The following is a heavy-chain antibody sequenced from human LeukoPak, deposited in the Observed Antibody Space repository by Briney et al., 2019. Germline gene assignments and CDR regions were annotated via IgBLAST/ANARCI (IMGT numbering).Heavy chain of an antibody. CDR2: IYYSGST. Sequence: SETLSLTCTVSGGSISSYYWSWIRQPPGKGLEWIGYIYYSGSTNYNPSLKSRVTISVDTSKNQFSLKLSSVTAADTAVYYYARTVLPLWSTNGGYFDYWGQGTLVTVSS. V-gene: IGHV4-59*01. D-gene: IGHD5/OR15-5a*01. CDR3: ARTVLPLWSTNGGYFDY. J-gene: IGHJ4*02. CDR1: GGSISSYY.